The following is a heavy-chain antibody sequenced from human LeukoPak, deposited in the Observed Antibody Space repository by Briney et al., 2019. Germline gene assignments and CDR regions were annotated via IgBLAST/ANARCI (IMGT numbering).Heavy chain of an antibody. CDR1: GGSFSGYY. CDR3: ARGRNFLKYYYDSSGYYYAPPPFDY. V-gene: IGHV4-34*01. J-gene: IGHJ4*02. Sequence: SETLSLTCAVYGGSFSGYYWSCIRQPPGKGLEWIGEINHSGSTNYNPSLKSRVTISVDTSKNQFSLKLSSVTAADTAVYYCARGRNFLKYYYDSSGYYYAPPPFDYWGQGTLVTVSS. D-gene: IGHD3-22*01. CDR2: INHSGST.